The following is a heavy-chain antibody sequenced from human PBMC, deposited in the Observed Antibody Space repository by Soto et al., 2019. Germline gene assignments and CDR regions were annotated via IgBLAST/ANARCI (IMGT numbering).Heavy chain of an antibody. D-gene: IGHD4-17*01. CDR2: ISYDGSNK. V-gene: IGHV3-30*18. CDR1: GFTFSSYG. J-gene: IGHJ4*02. Sequence: QVQLVESGGGVVQPGRSLRLSCAASGFTFSSYGMHWVRQAPGKGLEWVAVISYDGSNKYYADSVKGRFTISRDNSKNTLYLQMNSLRAEDTAVYYCANARSDYGDYSYYFDYWGKGTLVTVSS. CDR3: ANARSDYGDYSYYFDY.